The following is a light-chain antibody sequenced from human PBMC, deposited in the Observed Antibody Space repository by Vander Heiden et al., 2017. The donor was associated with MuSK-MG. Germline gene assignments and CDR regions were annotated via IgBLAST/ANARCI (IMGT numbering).Light chain of an antibody. J-gene: IGLJ2*01. V-gene: IGLV3-1*01. CDR2: EDR. CDR1: KLGDKY. Sequence: SYELTQPPSVSVSPGQTASITCSGDKLGDKYTSWYQKKPGQSPVVVIYEDRRRPSGIPERFSGSNSGNTATLTISGTQVVDEADYYCQAWDSSAHVVFGGGTKLTVL. CDR3: QAWDSSAHVV.